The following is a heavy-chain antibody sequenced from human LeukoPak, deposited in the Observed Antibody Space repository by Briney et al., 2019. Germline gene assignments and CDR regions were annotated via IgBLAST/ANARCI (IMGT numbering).Heavy chain of an antibody. J-gene: IGHJ6*02. CDR2: ISYDGSNK. CDR3: ARDLISYGDYATWGMDV. CDR1: GFTFSSYG. D-gene: IGHD4-17*01. Sequence: GGSLRLSCAASGFTFSSYGMHWVRQAPGKGLEWVAVISYDGSNKFYADSVKGRFTISRDNSKNTLFLQMNSLRAEDTAVYYCARDLISYGDYATWGMDVWGQGTTVTVSS. V-gene: IGHV3-30*03.